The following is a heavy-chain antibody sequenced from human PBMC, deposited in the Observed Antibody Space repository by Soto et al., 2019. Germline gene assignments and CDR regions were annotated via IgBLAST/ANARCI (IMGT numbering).Heavy chain of an antibody. V-gene: IGHV4-59*08. Sequence: QVQLQESGPGLVKPSETLSLTCTVSGGSISSYNWTWVRQSPGKGLEWIGYVFSSGSTNYNPSLESRVTISLDTSKNQFSLKVISVTAADTAVYYCARRGKKSFYYYMDVWGKGTTVTVSS. CDR3: ARRGKKSFYYYMDV. CDR2: VFSSGST. J-gene: IGHJ6*03. CDR1: GGSISSYN.